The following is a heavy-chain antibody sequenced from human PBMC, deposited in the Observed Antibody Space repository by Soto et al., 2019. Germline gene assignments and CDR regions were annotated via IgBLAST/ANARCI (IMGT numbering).Heavy chain of an antibody. CDR1: GYTFTGYY. J-gene: IGHJ5*02. Sequence: ASVKVSCKASGYTFTGYYMHWVRQAPAQGLEWMGWINPNRGGTNYAQKFQGRVTMTRDTSISTAYMQLSRLRFDDTAVYYCAPALGDYRGGSCSLHNCFDPWGQGTLVTVSS. CDR3: APALGDYRGGSCSLHNCFDP. V-gene: IGHV1-2*02. D-gene: IGHD2-15*01. CDR2: INPNRGGT.